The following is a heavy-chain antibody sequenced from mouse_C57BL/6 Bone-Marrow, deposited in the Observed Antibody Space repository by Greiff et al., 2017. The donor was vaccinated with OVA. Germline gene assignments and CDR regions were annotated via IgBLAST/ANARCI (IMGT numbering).Heavy chain of an antibody. V-gene: IGHV1-80*01. D-gene: IGHD4-1*01. CDR2: IYPGDGDT. CDR3: ARSTGTGFAY. J-gene: IGHJ3*01. CDR1: GYAFSSSW. Sequence: VQLQQSGAELVKPGASVKISCKASGYAFSSSWMNWVKQRPGKGLEWIGQIYPGDGDTNYNGKFKGKATLTADKSSSTAYMQLSSLTSEDSAVYFCARSTGTGFAYWGQGTLVTVSA.